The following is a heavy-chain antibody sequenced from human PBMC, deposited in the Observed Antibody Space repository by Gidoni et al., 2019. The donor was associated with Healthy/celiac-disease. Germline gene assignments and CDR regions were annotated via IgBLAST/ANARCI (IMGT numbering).Heavy chain of an antibody. CDR2: ISYDGSNK. CDR1: GFTFSTYG. V-gene: IGHV3-30*18. D-gene: IGHD2-2*01. Sequence: QVQLVESGGGVIQPGRSLRLSCAASGFTFSTYGIPWVRQAPGKGLEWVAVISYDGSNKYYADSVKGRFTISRDNSKNTLYLQMNSLRAEDTAVYYCAKDLRQYCSSTSCASVFDYWGQGTLVTVSS. CDR3: AKDLRQYCSSTSCASVFDY. J-gene: IGHJ4*02.